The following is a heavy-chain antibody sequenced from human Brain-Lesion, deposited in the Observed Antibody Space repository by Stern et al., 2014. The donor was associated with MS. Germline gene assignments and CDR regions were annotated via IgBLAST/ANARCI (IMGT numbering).Heavy chain of an antibody. V-gene: IGHV4-4*02. Sequence: VQLVESGPGLVKPSGTLSLTCAVSGGSISSSNWWSWVRQSPGKGLEWIGESDHSGSTIYNPSLKSRVTVSVDKPKTRFPLTLGSVPAADTAVYFCARFPASRPHVFDSWGQGTLVTVSS. J-gene: IGHJ4*02. CDR3: ARFPASRPHVFDS. CDR2: SDHSGST. CDR1: GGSISSSNW. D-gene: IGHD6-13*01.